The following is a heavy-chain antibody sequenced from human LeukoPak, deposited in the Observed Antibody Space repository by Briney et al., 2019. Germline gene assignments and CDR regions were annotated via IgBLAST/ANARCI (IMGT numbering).Heavy chain of an antibody. J-gene: IGHJ4*02. CDR2: TYYRSKWYN. V-gene: IGHV6-1*01. CDR1: GDSVSSNSAA. Sequence: SQTLSLTCAIPGDSVSSNSAAWNWLRQSPSRGLEWLGRTYYRSKWYNNYAVSVKSRIAINPDTSKNQFSLQLNSVTPEDTAVYYCARSTGDLDYWGQGTLVTVSS. CDR3: ARSTGDLDY. D-gene: IGHD7-27*01.